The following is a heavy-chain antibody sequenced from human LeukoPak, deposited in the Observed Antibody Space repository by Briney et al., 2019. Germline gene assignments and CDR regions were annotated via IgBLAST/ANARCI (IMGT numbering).Heavy chain of an antibody. CDR1: GFTFRSSW. CDR3: VRDIGTD. Sequence: GGSLRLSCAASGFTFRSSWMHWVRHLPGKRLVWVSRINGDGTLTTNADSVKGRFTISRDNAKNMLYLQMNSLRAEDTAIYYCVRDIGTDWGQGTLVTVSS. CDR2: INGDGTLT. D-gene: IGHD1-14*01. J-gene: IGHJ4*02. V-gene: IGHV3-74*01.